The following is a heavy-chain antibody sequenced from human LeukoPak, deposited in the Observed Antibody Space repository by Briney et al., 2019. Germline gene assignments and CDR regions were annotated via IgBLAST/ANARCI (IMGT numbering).Heavy chain of an antibody. D-gene: IGHD3-22*01. CDR1: GGTFSSYA. J-gene: IGHJ4*02. CDR3: ARARLGYYDSSGYY. CDR2: IIPIFGTA. V-gene: IGHV1-69*01. Sequence: ASVKVSCKASGGTFSSYAISWVRQAPGQGLEWMGGIIPIFGTANYAQKFQGRVTITADESTSTAYMELSSLRSEDTAVYYCARARLGYYDSSGYYWGQGTLVTVPS.